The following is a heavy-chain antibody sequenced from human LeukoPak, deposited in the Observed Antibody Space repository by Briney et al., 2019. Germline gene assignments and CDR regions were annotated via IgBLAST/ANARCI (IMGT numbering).Heavy chain of an antibody. CDR1: GGSISSYY. J-gene: IGHJ4*02. CDR2: IYYSGST. Sequence: PSETLSLTCTVPGGSISSYYWSWIRQPPGKGLEWIGYIYYSGSTNYNPSLKSRVTISVDTSKNQFSLKLSSVTAADTAVYYCARLYYDSSGHYWGQGTLVTVSS. CDR3: ARLYYDSSGHY. D-gene: IGHD3-22*01. V-gene: IGHV4-59*01.